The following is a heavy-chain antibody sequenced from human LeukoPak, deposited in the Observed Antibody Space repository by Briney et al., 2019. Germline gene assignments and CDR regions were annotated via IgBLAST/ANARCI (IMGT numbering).Heavy chain of an antibody. J-gene: IGHJ4*02. Sequence: SETLSLTCSVSGYSIGRGYYWGWIRQSPEKGLEWIGSLYHSGTTYSNPSLQSRVSMSVDTSKNQFYLRLTSLTAADTAVYYCARDATTGWIYWGQGTLVTVSS. D-gene: IGHD6-19*01. CDR1: GYSIGRGYY. V-gene: IGHV4-38-2*02. CDR2: LYHSGTT. CDR3: ARDATTGWIY.